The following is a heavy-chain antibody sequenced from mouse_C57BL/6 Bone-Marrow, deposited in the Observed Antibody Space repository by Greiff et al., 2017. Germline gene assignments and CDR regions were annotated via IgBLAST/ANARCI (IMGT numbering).Heavy chain of an antibody. V-gene: IGHV5-17*01. Sequence: EVKVVESGGGLVKPGGSLKLSCAASGFTFSDYGMHWFRQAPEKGLEWVAYISSGSSTIYYADTVKGRFTISRDNAKNTLFLQMTSLRSEDTAMYYCASSLFYWGKGTTLTVSS. J-gene: IGHJ2*01. CDR2: ISSGSSTI. D-gene: IGHD6-2*01. CDR3: ASSLFY. CDR1: GFTFSDYG.